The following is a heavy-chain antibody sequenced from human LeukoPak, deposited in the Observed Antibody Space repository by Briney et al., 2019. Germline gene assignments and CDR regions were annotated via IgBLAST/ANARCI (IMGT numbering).Heavy chain of an antibody. V-gene: IGHV3-23*01. CDR3: AKDRRDGSGSYYRPTAAYDY. J-gene: IGHJ4*02. CDR2: ISGSGGST. D-gene: IGHD3-10*01. CDR1: GFTFSSYG. Sequence: GGSLRLSCAASGFTFSSYGMSWVRQAPGKGLEWVSAISGSGGSTYYADSAKGRFTISRDNSKNTLYLQMNRLRAEDTAVYYCAKDRRDGSGSYYRPTAAYDYGGQGTLVAVSA.